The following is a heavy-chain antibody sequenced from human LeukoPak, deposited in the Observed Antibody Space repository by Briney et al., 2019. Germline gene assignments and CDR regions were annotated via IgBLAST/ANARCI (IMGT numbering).Heavy chain of an antibody. Sequence: ASVNVSCKASGFTFTSSAVQWVRQARGQRLEWIGWIVVGSGNTNYAQKFQERVTITRDMSTSTAYMELSSLRSEDTAVYYCARADYDFWSGYYEFDYWGQGTLVTVSS. D-gene: IGHD3-3*01. CDR2: IVVGSGNT. CDR1: GFTFTSSA. V-gene: IGHV1-58*01. J-gene: IGHJ4*02. CDR3: ARADYDFWSGYYEFDY.